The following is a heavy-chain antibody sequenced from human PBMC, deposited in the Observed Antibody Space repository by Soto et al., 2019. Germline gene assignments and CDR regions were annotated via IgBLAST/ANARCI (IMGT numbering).Heavy chain of an antibody. CDR2: TYYRSKWYN. Sequence: SQTLSLTCAISGDSVSSNSAAWNWIRQSPSRGLEWRGRTYYRSKWYNDYAVSVKSRITINPDTSKNQFSLQLNSVTPEDTAVYYCAREEGEKGTYYYGSGSYSDAFDIWGQGTMVTVSS. J-gene: IGHJ3*02. V-gene: IGHV6-1*01. D-gene: IGHD3-10*01. CDR1: GDSVSSNSAA. CDR3: AREEGEKGTYYYGSGSYSDAFDI.